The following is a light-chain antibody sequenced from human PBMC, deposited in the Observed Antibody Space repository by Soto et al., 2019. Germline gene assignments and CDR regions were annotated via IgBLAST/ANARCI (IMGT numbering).Light chain of an antibody. CDR2: EVS. CDR3: TSYAGSNNFFYV. J-gene: IGLJ1*01. CDR1: SSDVSGYNY. V-gene: IGLV2-8*01. Sequence: QSVLTQPPSASGSPGQSVTISCTGTSSDVSGYNYVSWYQQHPGKAPKLMIYEVSKRPSGVPDRFSGSKSGNTASLTVSGLQAEDEADYYCTSYAGSNNFFYVFGTGTKVTGL.